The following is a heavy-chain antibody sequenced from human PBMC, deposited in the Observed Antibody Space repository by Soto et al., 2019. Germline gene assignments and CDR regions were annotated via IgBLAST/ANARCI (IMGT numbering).Heavy chain of an antibody. V-gene: IGHV5-51*01. CDR1: GYSFTRYW. D-gene: IGHD6-19*01. J-gene: IGHJ6*01. Sequence: VESLKISCTVSGYSFTRYWIVCVLQMPGKGLECMGIIYPGDSDTRYSPSFQGQVTISADKSISTAYLQWSSLKASDTAMYYCPSSSGYSSVTYGMDVWGQGTTVTVSS. CDR3: PSSSGYSSVTYGMDV. CDR2: IYPGDSDT.